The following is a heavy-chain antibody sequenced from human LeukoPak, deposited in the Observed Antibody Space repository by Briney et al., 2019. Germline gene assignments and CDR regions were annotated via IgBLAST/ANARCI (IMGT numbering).Heavy chain of an antibody. D-gene: IGHD2-2*01. Sequence: PGGSLRLSCAASGFTFGSYAMSWVRQAPGKGLEWVSAISGSGSTTYYADSVKGRFTISRDNSKNTLYLQMNSLRAEDTAVYYCANGVDGSRYYFDYWGQGTLVTVSS. CDR2: ISGSGSTT. CDR1: GFTFGSYA. CDR3: ANGVDGSRYYFDY. J-gene: IGHJ4*02. V-gene: IGHV3-23*01.